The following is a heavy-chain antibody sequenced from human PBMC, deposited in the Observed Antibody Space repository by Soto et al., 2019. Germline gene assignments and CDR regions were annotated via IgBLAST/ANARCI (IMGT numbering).Heavy chain of an antibody. V-gene: IGHV4-34*01. CDR1: GGSFSGYY. J-gene: IGHJ4*02. Sequence: SETLSLTCAVYGGSFSGYYWSWIRQPPGKGLEWIGEINHSGSTNYNPSLKSRVTISVDTSKKQFSLKLSSVTAADTAVYYCARVLGREAAVDYWGQGTLVTVSS. D-gene: IGHD6-13*01. CDR3: ARVLGREAAVDY. CDR2: INHSGST.